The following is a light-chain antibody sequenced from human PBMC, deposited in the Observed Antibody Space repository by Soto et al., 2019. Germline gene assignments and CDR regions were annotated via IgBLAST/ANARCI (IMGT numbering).Light chain of an antibody. CDR3: SLFYSGVVI. CDR2: NTN. J-gene: IGLJ2*01. CDR1: IGAVTSGHY. V-gene: IGLV7-46*01. Sequence: QAVVTQEPSLTVSPGGTVTLTCGSSIGAVTSGHYPYWFQQKPGQAPRTLIYNTNNKHSWTPARFSGSLLGGNAALTLSGAQSEDEAEYYCSLFYSGVVICGGGTKLTVL.